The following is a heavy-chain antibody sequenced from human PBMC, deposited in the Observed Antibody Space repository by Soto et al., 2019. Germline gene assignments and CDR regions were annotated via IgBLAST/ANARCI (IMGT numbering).Heavy chain of an antibody. CDR2: IYHTGST. V-gene: IGHV4-4*02. CDR1: GGSISNSNW. J-gene: IGHJ4*02. D-gene: IGHD1-26*01. CDR3: AHRPIVGAAI. Sequence: QVQLQESGPGLVKPSGTLSLTCGVFGGSISNSNWWTWVRQPPGKGLEWIGEIYHTGSTNYNSSLRSRVTISLDKPNNPFSLKLSSVTAADTAVYYCAHRPIVGAAIWGQGTLVTVSS.